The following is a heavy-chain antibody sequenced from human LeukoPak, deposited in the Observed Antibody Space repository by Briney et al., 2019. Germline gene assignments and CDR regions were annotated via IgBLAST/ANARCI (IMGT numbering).Heavy chain of an antibody. CDR2: ISSSGSTI. V-gene: IGHV3-11*01. Sequence: GGSLRLSCAASGFTFSDYYMSWIRQAPGKGLEWVSYISSSGSTIYYADSVKGRFTISRDNAKNSLYLQMNSLRAEDTAVYYCARIPSYYYGSGMPYYFDYWGQGTLVTVSS. CDR1: GFTFSDYY. J-gene: IGHJ4*02. D-gene: IGHD3-10*01. CDR3: ARIPSYYYGSGMPYYFDY.